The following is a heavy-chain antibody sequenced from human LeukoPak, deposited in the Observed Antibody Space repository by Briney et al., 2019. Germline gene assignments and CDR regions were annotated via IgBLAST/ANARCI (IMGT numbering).Heavy chain of an antibody. Sequence: GASVKVSCKASGGTFSSYAISWVRQAPGQGLEWMGRIIPILGIANYAQKFQGRVTITADKSTSTAYIELSSLRSEDTAVYYCARADWHGDWEVAFDIWGQGTMVTVSS. D-gene: IGHD4-17*01. CDR2: IIPILGIA. V-gene: IGHV1-69*04. J-gene: IGHJ3*02. CDR3: ARADWHGDWEVAFDI. CDR1: GGTFSSYA.